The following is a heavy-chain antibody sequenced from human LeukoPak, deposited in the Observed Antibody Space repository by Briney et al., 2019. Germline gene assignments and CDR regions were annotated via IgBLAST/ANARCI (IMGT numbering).Heavy chain of an antibody. CDR3: ARQSRTLYDIPDY. J-gene: IGHJ4*02. Sequence: GESLKISCKGSGYSFTSCWIGWVRQMPGKGLEWMGIIYPGDSDTRYSPSFQGQVTISADKSISTAYLRWSSLKASDTAMYYCARQSRTLYDIPDYWGQGTLVTVSS. CDR2: IYPGDSDT. CDR1: GYSFTSCW. D-gene: IGHD3-9*01. V-gene: IGHV5-51*01.